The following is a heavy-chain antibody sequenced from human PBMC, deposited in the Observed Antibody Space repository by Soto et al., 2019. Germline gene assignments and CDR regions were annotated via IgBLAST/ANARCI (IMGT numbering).Heavy chain of an antibody. J-gene: IGHJ4*02. CDR2: IKKKTDGGTT. CDR1: GFTFSDAW. V-gene: IGHV3-15*07. Sequence: GGSLRLSCAASGFTFSDAWLNWVRQAPGKGLEWVGRIKKKTDGGTTDYAAPVKGRFTISRDDSQNTLYLQMNSLKTVDTGVYYCAGTGGWQHKYFDYWGQGTLVTVSS. D-gene: IGHD6-13*01. CDR3: AGTGGWQHKYFDY.